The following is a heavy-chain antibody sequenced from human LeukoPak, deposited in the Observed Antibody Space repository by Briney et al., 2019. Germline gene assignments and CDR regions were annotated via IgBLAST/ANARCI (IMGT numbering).Heavy chain of an antibody. J-gene: IGHJ4*02. CDR2: ISSSGSTI. CDR1: GFTFSDYY. D-gene: IGHD3-22*01. Sequence: PGGSLRLSCAASGFTFSDYYMSWIRQAPGKGLEWVSYISSSGSTINYADSVKGRFTISRDSAKKSLFLQMNSPRAEDTAVYYCARVGSSGYPIDYWGQGTLVTVSS. V-gene: IGHV3-11*01. CDR3: ARVGSSGYPIDY.